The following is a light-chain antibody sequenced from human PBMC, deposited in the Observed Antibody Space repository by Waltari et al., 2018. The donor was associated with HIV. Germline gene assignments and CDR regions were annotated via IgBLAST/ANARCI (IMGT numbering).Light chain of an antibody. Sequence: QSVLTQPPSVSGAPGQKITISCTGSSSNIGAGYDVHWFQHLPGTVPELLIYGNINRPSGVPVRFSGCKSGTSASLAITGLQAEDEADYYCQCYDSSLSGLVFGGGTKVTVL. J-gene: IGLJ3*02. CDR1: SSNIGAGYD. CDR3: QCYDSSLSGLV. V-gene: IGLV1-40*01. CDR2: GNI.